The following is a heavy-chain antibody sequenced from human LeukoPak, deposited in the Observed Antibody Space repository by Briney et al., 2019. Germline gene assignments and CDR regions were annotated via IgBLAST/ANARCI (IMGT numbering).Heavy chain of an antibody. Sequence: SETLSLTCTVSGASISSGRFYWSWIRQPAGKGLEWIGRIYTSGSTNYNPSLKSRVTISVDTSKNQFSLRLSSVTATDTAVYYCAELGITMIGGVWGKGTTVTISS. J-gene: IGHJ6*04. D-gene: IGHD3-10*02. CDR2: IYTSGST. V-gene: IGHV4-61*02. CDR3: AELGITMIGGV. CDR1: GASISSGRFY.